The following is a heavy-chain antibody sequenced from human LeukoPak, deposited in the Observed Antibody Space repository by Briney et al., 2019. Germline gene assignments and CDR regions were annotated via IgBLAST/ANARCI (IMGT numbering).Heavy chain of an antibody. CDR1: GGTFSSYA. CDR2: IIPIFGTA. J-gene: IGHJ6*03. V-gene: IGHV1-69*05. D-gene: IGHD5-24*01. CDR3: ARAREGPRYYYYMDV. Sequence: ASVKVSCKASGGTFSSYAISWVRQAPGQGLEWMGGIIPIFGTANYAQKFQGRATITTDESTSTAYMELSSLRSEDTAVYYCARAREGPRYYYYMDVWGKGTTVTVSS.